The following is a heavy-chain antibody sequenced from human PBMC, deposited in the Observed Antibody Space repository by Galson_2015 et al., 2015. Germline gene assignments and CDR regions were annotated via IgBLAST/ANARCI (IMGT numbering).Heavy chain of an antibody. Sequence: QSGAEVKKPGESLTISCKGSGYSFPRYWIGWVRQMPGKGLEWMGIIYPGDSDTRYSPSFQGQVTISADKSISTAYLQWSSLKASDTAMYYCARPSPRRDGYFDYWGQGTLVTVSS. J-gene: IGHJ4*02. CDR1: GYSFPRYW. V-gene: IGHV5-51*01. D-gene: IGHD5-24*01. CDR2: IYPGDSDT. CDR3: ARPSPRRDGYFDY.